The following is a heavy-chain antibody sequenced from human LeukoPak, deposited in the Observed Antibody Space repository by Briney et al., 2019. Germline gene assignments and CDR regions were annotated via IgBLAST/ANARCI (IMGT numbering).Heavy chain of an antibody. Sequence: SETLSLTCTVSGGSISSYYWSWIRQPPGKGLEWIGYIYYSGSTNYNPSLKSRVTISVDTSKNQFSLKLSSVTAADTAVYYCARGVVGATIDSDYWGQGTLVTVSS. V-gene: IGHV4-59*01. D-gene: IGHD1-26*01. CDR2: IYYSGST. CDR3: ARGVVGATIDSDY. CDR1: GGSISSYY. J-gene: IGHJ4*02.